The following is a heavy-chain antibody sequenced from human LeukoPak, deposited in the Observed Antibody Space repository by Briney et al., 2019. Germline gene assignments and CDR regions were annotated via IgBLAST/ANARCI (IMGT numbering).Heavy chain of an antibody. CDR1: GFTFSSYS. CDR3: ARYGDYLLYWFDP. CDR2: ISSSSSTI. D-gene: IGHD4-17*01. J-gene: IGHJ5*02. V-gene: IGHV3-48*01. Sequence: GGSLRLSCAASGFTFSSYSMNWVRQAPGKGLEWVSYISSSSSTIYYADSVKGRFTISRDNAKNSLYLQMNGLRAEDTAVYYCARYGDYLLYWFDPWGQGTLVTVSS.